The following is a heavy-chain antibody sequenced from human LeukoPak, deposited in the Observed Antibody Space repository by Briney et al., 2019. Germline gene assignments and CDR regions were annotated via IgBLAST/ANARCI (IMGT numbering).Heavy chain of an antibody. V-gene: IGHV1-2*02. CDR2: INPNSGGT. CDR1: GYTFTGYY. D-gene: IGHD1-26*01. J-gene: IGHJ4*02. CDR3: ARVIVGATLKIDY. Sequence: ASVKVSCKASGYTFTGYYMHWVRQAPGQGLEWMGWINPNSGGTNYAQKFQGRVNMTRHTSISTAYMELSRLRSDDTAVYYCARVIVGATLKIDYWGQGTLVTVSS.